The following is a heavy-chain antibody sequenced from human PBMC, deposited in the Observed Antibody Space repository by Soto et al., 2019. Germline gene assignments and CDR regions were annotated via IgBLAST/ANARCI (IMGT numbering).Heavy chain of an antibody. CDR2: FYDSGST. D-gene: IGHD3-10*01. CDR3: ARVWGGAFDI. CDR1: GGSISSGPYS. Sequence: SETLSLTCTVSGGSISSGPYSWGWIRQPPGKGLEWIGTFYDSGSTYYNPSLESRVTISVDTSKNQFSLKVSSVTAADTAVYYCARVWGGAFDIWGQGTMVTVSS. V-gene: IGHV4-39*01. J-gene: IGHJ3*02.